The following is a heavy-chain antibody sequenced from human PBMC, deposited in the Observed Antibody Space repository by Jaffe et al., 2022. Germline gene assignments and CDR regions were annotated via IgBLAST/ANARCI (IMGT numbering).Heavy chain of an antibody. CDR1: GGSISSGSYY. D-gene: IGHD5-12*01. Sequence: QVQLQESGPGLVKPSQTLSLTCTVSGGSISSGSYYWSWIRQPAGKGLEWIGRIYTSGSTNYNPSLKSRVTISVDTSKNQFSLKLSSVTAADTAVYYCARDVDGYNPFAFDIWGQGTMVTVSS. CDR3: ARDVDGYNPFAFDI. J-gene: IGHJ3*02. V-gene: IGHV4-61*02. CDR2: IYTSGST.